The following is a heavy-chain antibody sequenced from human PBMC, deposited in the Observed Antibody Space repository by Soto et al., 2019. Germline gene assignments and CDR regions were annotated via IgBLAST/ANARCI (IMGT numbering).Heavy chain of an antibody. J-gene: IGHJ6*03. CDR1: GGSISSYY. V-gene: IGHV4-59*01. CDR3: ARAPTSYYSYMDV. D-gene: IGHD2-2*01. CDR2: IYYSGST. Sequence: SETLSLTCTVSGGSISSYYWSWIRQPPGKGLEWIGYIYYSGSTNYNPSLKSRVTISVDTSKNQFSLKLSSVTAADTAVYYCARAPTSYYSYMDVWGKGTTVTVSS.